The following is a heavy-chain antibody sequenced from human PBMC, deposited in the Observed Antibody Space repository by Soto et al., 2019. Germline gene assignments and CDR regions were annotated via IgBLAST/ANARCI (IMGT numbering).Heavy chain of an antibody. V-gene: IGHV4-59*08. CDR2: IYYGGST. D-gene: IGHD7-27*01. J-gene: IGHJ4*02. Sequence: SETLSLTCTVSGDSISTDYWSWIRQSPWKGLEWIGFIYYGGSTNYNPSLKSRVTISVDTPKNQFSLKLSSVTAADTAVYYCAKNWNWGSLVHWGQGTLVTVSS. CDR1: GDSISTDY. CDR3: AKNWNWGSLVH.